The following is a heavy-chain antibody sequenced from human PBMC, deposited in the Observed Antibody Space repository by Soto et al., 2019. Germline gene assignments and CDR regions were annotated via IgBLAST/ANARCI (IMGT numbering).Heavy chain of an antibody. D-gene: IGHD6-6*01. J-gene: IGHJ4*01. Sequence: SETLSLTCAVYGGSFSGYYWSWIRQPPGKGLEWIGEINHSGSTNYNPSLKSRGTISVDTSKNQFSLKLSSVTAADTAVYYCASGVSGLAARPGGSDYFDYWGHGTLVTVSS. CDR3: ASGVSGLAARPGGSDYFDY. CDR2: INHSGST. V-gene: IGHV4-34*01. CDR1: GGSFSGYY.